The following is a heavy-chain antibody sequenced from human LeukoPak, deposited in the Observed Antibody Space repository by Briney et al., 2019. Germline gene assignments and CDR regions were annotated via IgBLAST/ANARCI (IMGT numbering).Heavy chain of an antibody. J-gene: IGHJ4*02. D-gene: IGHD6-19*01. CDR2: ISAYNGNT. Sequence: GASVKVSCKASGYTFTGYYIHWVRQAPGQGLEWMGWISAYNGNTNYAQKLQGRVTMTTDTSTSTAYMELRSLRSDDTAVYYCARDNSSGWYCDYWGQGTLVTVSS. CDR1: GYTFTGYY. CDR3: ARDNSSGWYCDY. V-gene: IGHV1-18*04.